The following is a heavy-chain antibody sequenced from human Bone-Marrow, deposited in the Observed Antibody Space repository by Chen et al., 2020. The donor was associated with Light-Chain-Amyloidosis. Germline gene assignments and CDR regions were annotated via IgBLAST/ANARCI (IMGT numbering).Heavy chain of an antibody. Sequence: KISCKGSGYTFPNYWIGWVRQMPGKGLDWMGVIYPDDSDARYSPSFEGQVTISADKSITTAYLQWRSLKASDTAMYYCARRRDGYNFDYWGQGTLVTVSS. V-gene: IGHV5-51*01. D-gene: IGHD5-12*01. CDR1: GYTFPNYW. CDR3: ARRRDGYNFDY. CDR2: IYPDDSDA. J-gene: IGHJ4*02.